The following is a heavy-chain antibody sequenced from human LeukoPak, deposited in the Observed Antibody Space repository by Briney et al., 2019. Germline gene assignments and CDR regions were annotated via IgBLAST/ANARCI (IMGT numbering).Heavy chain of an antibody. CDR1: GFTFSSYW. CDR2: INSDGSST. CDR3: ARDGSYWYFDL. J-gene: IGHJ2*01. Sequence: PGRSLRLSCAASGFTFSSYWMHWVRQAPGKGLVWVSHINSDGSSTSYADSVKGRFTISRDNAKNTLYLQMNSLRAEDTAVYYCARDGSYWYFDLWGRGTLVTVSS. V-gene: IGHV3-74*01. D-gene: IGHD2-15*01.